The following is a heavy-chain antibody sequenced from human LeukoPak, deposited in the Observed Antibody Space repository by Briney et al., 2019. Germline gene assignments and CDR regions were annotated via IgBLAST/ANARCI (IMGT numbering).Heavy chain of an antibody. J-gene: IGHJ4*02. CDR1: GFTFSIYS. Sequence: GGSLRLSCAASGFTFSIYSMNWVRQAPGKGLEWVSYISGSSSTIHHADSVKGRFTISRDNANNSLYLQMNSLRAEDTAVYYCARDPHRIAVAGTLPFDYWGQGTLVTVSS. V-gene: IGHV3-48*01. CDR2: ISGSSSTI. CDR3: ARDPHRIAVAGTLPFDY. D-gene: IGHD6-19*01.